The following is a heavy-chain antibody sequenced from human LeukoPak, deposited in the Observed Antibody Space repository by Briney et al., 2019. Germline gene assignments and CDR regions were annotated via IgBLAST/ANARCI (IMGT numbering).Heavy chain of an antibody. D-gene: IGHD2/OR15-2a*01. Sequence: QTGGSLRLSCAASGFTFISYAMSWVRQAPGKGLEWVSSIRGSGGSTYYADSVKGRFTISRDNSKNTLYVQMNSLRAEDTAVYYCAKAFLSVNDAFDIWGQGTMVTVSS. CDR3: AKAFLSVNDAFDI. CDR2: IRGSGGST. V-gene: IGHV3-23*01. CDR1: GFTFISYA. J-gene: IGHJ3*02.